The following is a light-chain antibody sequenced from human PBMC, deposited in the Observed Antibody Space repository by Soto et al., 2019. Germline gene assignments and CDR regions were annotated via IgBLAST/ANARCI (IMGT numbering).Light chain of an antibody. Sequence: EIVMTQSPATLSVSPGERATLSCRASQSLSTNLAWYQQKPGQAPRLLIYGAYIRATGVPARFTGSGPGTEFTLTISSLQSADCAVYYCQHYNHWPPWTFGQGTKVEIK. V-gene: IGKV3-15*01. CDR1: QSLSTN. J-gene: IGKJ1*01. CDR2: GAY. CDR3: QHYNHWPPWT.